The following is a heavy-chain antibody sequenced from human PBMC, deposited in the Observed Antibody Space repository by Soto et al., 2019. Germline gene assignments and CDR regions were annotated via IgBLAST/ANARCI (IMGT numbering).Heavy chain of an antibody. CDR3: VKDRVITFGGVIGENAFDI. J-gene: IGHJ3*02. CDR1: GFTFSSYA. D-gene: IGHD3-16*02. V-gene: IGHV3-64D*06. Sequence: GSLRLSCSASGFTFSSYAMHWVRQAPGKGLEYVSAISSNGGSTYYADSVKGRFTISRDNSKNTLYLQMSSLRAEDTAVYYCVKDRVITFGGVIGENAFDIWGQGTMVTVSS. CDR2: ISSNGGST.